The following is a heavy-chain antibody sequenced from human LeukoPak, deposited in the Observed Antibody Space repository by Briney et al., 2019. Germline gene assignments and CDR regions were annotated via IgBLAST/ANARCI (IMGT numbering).Heavy chain of an antibody. CDR1: GFTFINYA. CDR2: IGGTTGNT. CDR3: AKGLVGATALGPKIDY. D-gene: IGHD1-26*01. V-gene: IGHV3-23*01. Sequence: GGSLRLSCAASGFTFINYAMNWVRQAPGRGLEWVSAIGGTTGNTYYADSVKGRFTISTDNSKTTLYLQMNSLRADDTAIYYCAKGLVGATALGPKIDYWGQGTLVTVSS. J-gene: IGHJ4*02.